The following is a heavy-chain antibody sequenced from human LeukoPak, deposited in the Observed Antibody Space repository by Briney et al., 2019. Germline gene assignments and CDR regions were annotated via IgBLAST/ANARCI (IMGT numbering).Heavy chain of an antibody. CDR1: EFTFSGYW. CDR2: INQDGSEK. D-gene: IGHD6-25*01. CDR3: ARDSFVGAADY. Sequence: GASVKLSCAASEFTFSGYWMNWVRQAPGQGPEWVANINQDGSEKHYVDTVKGRFTISRDNATNSLFLQLSSLRVEGTAVFYCARDSFVGAADYWGQGTLVTVSS. V-gene: IGHV3-7*01. J-gene: IGHJ4*02.